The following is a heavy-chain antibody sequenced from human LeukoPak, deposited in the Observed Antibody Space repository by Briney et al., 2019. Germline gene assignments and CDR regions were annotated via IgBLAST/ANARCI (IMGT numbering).Heavy chain of an antibody. V-gene: IGHV3-23*01. Sequence: PGGSLRLSCAASGFTFSSYAMSWVRQAPGRGLEWVSAISGSGGSTYYADSVKGRFTISRDNSKNTLYLQMNSLRAEDTAVYYCAKDASPSSSWDWRAFDIWGQGTMVTVSS. CDR3: AKDASPSSSWDWRAFDI. J-gene: IGHJ3*02. CDR2: ISGSGGST. CDR1: GFTFSSYA. D-gene: IGHD6-13*01.